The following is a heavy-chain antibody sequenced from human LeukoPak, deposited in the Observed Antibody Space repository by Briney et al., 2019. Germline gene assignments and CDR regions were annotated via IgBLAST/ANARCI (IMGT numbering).Heavy chain of an antibody. Sequence: GGSLRLSCAASGFTFSNFWMNWVRQAPGKGLEWVSAISGSGGSTYYADSVKGRFTISRDNSKNTLYLQMNSLRAEDTAVYYCAKDDITGEFDPWGQGTLVTVSS. CDR2: ISGSGGST. CDR1: GFTFSNFW. D-gene: IGHD7-27*01. J-gene: IGHJ5*02. CDR3: AKDDITGEFDP. V-gene: IGHV3-23*01.